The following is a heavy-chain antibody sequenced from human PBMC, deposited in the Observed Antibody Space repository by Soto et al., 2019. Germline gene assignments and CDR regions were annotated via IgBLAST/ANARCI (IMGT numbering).Heavy chain of an antibody. CDR1: GGTFTNYV. V-gene: IGHV1-69*01. CDR2: LIPIFGAA. Sequence: QVQLVQSGAEVRKPGSSVKVSCKISGGTFTNYVISWLRQAPGQGLEWMGGLIPIFGAANLAQKFQGRVTITADESTSTVNMELSSRTSDDTAVYYCARGRSWANVDPWGQGTLVTVSS. J-gene: IGHJ5*02. CDR3: ARGRSWANVDP. D-gene: IGHD1-26*01.